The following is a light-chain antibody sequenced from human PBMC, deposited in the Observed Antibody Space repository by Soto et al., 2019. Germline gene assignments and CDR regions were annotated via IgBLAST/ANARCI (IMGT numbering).Light chain of an antibody. CDR3: LQHSTYPWT. V-gene: IGKV1-17*01. Sequence: DIQMTQFPSSLSASVGDRVTITCRASQGFRNDLAWYQQKPGKAPKRLIYAASSLQSGVPSRFSGSGSGTEFTLAISSLQPEDFATFYCLQHSTYPWTFGQGTKVEIK. CDR1: QGFRND. J-gene: IGKJ1*01. CDR2: AAS.